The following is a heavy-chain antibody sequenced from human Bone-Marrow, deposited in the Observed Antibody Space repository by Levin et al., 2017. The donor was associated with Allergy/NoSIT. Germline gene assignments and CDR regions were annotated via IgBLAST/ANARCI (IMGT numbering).Heavy chain of an antibody. CDR2: ISSSSSYT. J-gene: IGHJ5*02. Sequence: PGGSLRLSCAASGFTFSDYYMSWIRQAPGKGLEWVSYISSSSSYTNYADSVKGRFTISRDNAKNSLYLQMNSLRAEDTAVYYCASMRWNKIADPQNWFDPWGQGTLVTVSS. D-gene: IGHD1/OR15-1a*01. CDR3: ASMRWNKIADPQNWFDP. V-gene: IGHV3-11*03. CDR1: GFTFSDYY.